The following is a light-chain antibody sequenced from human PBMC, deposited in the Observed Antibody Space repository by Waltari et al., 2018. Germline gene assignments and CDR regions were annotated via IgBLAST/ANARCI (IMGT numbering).Light chain of an antibody. Sequence: EIVMTQSPVTLSVSPGERATLSCRASQSISSNLAWYQQKLGQEPRLLIYGASTRATGIPARLSGSGSGTEFTLTISSLQSEDFAVYYCQQYNNWPVYTFGQGTKLEIK. V-gene: IGKV3-15*01. J-gene: IGKJ2*01. CDR3: QQYNNWPVYT. CDR2: GAS. CDR1: QSISSN.